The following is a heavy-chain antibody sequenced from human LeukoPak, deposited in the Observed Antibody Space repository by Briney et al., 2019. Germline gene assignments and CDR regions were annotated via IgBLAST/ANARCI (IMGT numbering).Heavy chain of an antibody. CDR3: AKAASGNWNDVSDY. CDR1: GFTFSSYA. CDR2: ISSNGGST. Sequence: GGSLRLSCSASGFTFSSYAMNWVRQAPGKGLEYVSGISSNGGSTDYADSVKGRFTISRDNSKNTLYLQMSSLRAEDTAVYYCAKAASGNWNDVSDYWGQGTLVTVSS. J-gene: IGHJ4*02. V-gene: IGHV3-64D*09. D-gene: IGHD1-20*01.